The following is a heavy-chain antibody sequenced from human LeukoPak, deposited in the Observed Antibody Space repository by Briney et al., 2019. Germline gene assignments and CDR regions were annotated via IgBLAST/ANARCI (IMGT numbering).Heavy chain of an antibody. V-gene: IGHV4-39*07. CDR1: GGSISSSSYY. Sequence: SETLSLTCTVSGGSISSSSYYWGWIRQPPGKGLEWIGSIYYSGSTYYNPSLKSRVTISVDTSKNQFSLKLSSVTAADTAVYYCARDGGYSGYVFDYWGQGTLVTVSS. CDR3: ARDGGYSGYVFDY. CDR2: IYYSGST. D-gene: IGHD5-12*01. J-gene: IGHJ4*02.